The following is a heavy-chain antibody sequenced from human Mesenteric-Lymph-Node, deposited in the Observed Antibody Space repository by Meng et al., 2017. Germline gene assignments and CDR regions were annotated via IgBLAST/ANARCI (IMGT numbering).Heavy chain of an antibody. CDR2: ISGGGVTT. CDR1: GFSFSSYA. D-gene: IGHD1-26*01. J-gene: IGHJ4*02. V-gene: IGHV3-23*01. CDR3: AKEPIESGSYHLDY. Sequence: EGQVLESGGGLVQPGGSLRLSCAASGFSFSSYAMILVRQAPGKGLEWVSAISGGGVTTYYADSVKGRFTITRDNPKNTLYLQMNSLRAEDTAVYYCAKEPIESGSYHLDYWGQGTLVTVSS.